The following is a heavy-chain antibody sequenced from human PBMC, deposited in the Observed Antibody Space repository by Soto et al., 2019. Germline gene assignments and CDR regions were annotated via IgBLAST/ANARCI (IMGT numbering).Heavy chain of an antibody. D-gene: IGHD2-15*01. J-gene: IGHJ4*02. CDR1: GYTFSDYG. CDR3: GREYCSGGSCYSADY. CDR2: IDTYNDST. Sequence: ASVKVSCKASGYTFSDYGISWVRQTPGQGLEWMGWIDTYNDSTIYAQKFQGRVTMTTDTSTSTAYMELRSLRSDDTAMYYCGREYCSGGSCYSADYWGQGILVTVSS. V-gene: IGHV1-18*01.